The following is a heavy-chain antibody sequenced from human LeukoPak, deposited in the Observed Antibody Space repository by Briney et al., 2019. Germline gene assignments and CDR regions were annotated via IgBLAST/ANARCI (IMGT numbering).Heavy chain of an antibody. D-gene: IGHD1-26*01. Sequence: SETLSLTCTVSGGSVSSGSYYWSWIRQPAGKGLEWIGRIYTSGSTNYNPSLKSRVTMSVDTSKNQFSLKLSSVTAADTAVYYCARAQSGSPFDIWGQGTMVTVSS. CDR2: IYTSGST. CDR3: ARAQSGSPFDI. CDR1: GGSVSSGSYY. V-gene: IGHV4-61*02. J-gene: IGHJ3*02.